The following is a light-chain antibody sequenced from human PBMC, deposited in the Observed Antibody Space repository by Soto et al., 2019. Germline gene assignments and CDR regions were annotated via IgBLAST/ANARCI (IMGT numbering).Light chain of an antibody. CDR1: TSNIGNDY. V-gene: IGLV1-51*01. CDR3: GTWDSSLSAGV. CDR2: DNN. Sequence: QSVLTQPPSVSAAPGQKVTISCSGSTSNIGNDYISWYQQLPGTAPKLLIYDNNKRPSGIPDRFSGSNSGTSATLGITGLQTGDEADYYCGTWDSSLSAGVFGGGTKVTV. J-gene: IGLJ2*01.